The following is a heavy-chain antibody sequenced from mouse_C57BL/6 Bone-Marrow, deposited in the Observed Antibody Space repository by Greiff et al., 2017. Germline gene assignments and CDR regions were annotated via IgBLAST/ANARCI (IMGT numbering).Heavy chain of an antibody. V-gene: IGHV1-69*01. CDR1: GYTFTSYW. Sequence: QVQLQQPGAELVMPGASVKLSCKASGYTFTSYWMHWVKQRPGQGLEWIGEIDPSDSYTNYNQKFQGTSTLTVDKSSSTAYMQLSSLTSEGSAVYYCARESISTRVVANAMDDWGKGTSVTVSS. D-gene: IGHD1-1*01. J-gene: IGHJ4*01. CDR2: IDPSDSYT. CDR3: ARESISTRVVANAMDD.